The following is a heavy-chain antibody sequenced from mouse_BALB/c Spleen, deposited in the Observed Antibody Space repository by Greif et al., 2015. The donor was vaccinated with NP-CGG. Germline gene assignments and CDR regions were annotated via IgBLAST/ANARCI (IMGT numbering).Heavy chain of an antibody. Sequence: QVQLQQSGAELVMPGASVKMSCKASGYTFTDYWMHWVKQRPGQGLEWIGAIDTSDSYTSYNQKFKGKATLTVDESSSTAYMQLSSLTSEDSAVYYCARGYAQAWFAYWGQGTLVTVSA. CDR1: GYTFTDYW. CDR3: ARGYAQAWFAY. CDR2: IDTSDSYT. V-gene: IGHV1-69*01. J-gene: IGHJ3*01.